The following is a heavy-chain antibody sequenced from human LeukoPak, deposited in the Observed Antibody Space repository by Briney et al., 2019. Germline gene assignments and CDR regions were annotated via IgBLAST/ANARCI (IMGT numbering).Heavy chain of an antibody. CDR1: GGSISSYY. J-gene: IGHJ3*02. Sequence: SETLSLTCTVSGGSISSYYWSWIRQPPGKGLEWIGYIYYSGSTNYNPSLKSRVTISVDTSKNQFSLKLSSVTAADTAVYYCARDSLMSDAFDIWGQGTMVTVSS. CDR2: IYYSGST. CDR3: ARDSLMSDAFDI. V-gene: IGHV4-59*01.